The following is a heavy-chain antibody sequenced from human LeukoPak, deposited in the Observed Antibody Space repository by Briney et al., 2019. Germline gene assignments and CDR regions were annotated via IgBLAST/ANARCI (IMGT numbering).Heavy chain of an antibody. CDR2: IYSGGST. CDR1: GFTFSSYE. Sequence: GGSLRLSCAASGFTFSSYEMNWVRQAPGKGLEWVSVIYSGGSTHYADSVKGRFTISRDNPKNTLDLQMNSLRAEDTAVYYCARAGYCSGGRCYSGYYYGMDVWGQGTTVTVSS. J-gene: IGHJ6*02. V-gene: IGHV3-53*01. D-gene: IGHD2-15*01. CDR3: ARAGYCSGGRCYSGYYYGMDV.